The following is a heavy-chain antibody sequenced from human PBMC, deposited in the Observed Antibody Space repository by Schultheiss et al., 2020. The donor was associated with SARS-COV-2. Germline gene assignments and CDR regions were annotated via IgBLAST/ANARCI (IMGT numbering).Heavy chain of an antibody. J-gene: IGHJ4*02. CDR3: ARDLVGATGY. V-gene: IGHV3-33*08. CDR2: IWYDGSNK. Sequence: GESLKISCAASGFTFSSYGMHWVRQAPGKGLEWVAVIWYDGSNKYYADSVKGRFTISRDNSKNTLYLQMNSLRAEDTAVYYCARDLVGATGYWGQGTLVTVSS. CDR1: GFTFSSYG. D-gene: IGHD1-26*01.